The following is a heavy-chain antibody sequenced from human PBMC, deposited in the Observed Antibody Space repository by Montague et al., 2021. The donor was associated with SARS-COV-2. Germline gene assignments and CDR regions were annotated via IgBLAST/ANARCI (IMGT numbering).Heavy chain of an antibody. CDR3: ARGRRPVVVPGAGPAGRAFDI. CDR1: GSSNRGAD. V-gene: IGHV4-34*01. D-gene: IGHD2-2*01. J-gene: IGHJ3*02. CDR2: VSQRGNT. Sequence: SETLSLTCARLGSSNRGADRRRTRLHPRNGLESYAEVSQRGNTIYNPSVKSGVTISEDTSKNQFYLRLNSVTAADTAVYYCARGRRPVVVPGAGPAGRAFDIWGQGTMITVSS.